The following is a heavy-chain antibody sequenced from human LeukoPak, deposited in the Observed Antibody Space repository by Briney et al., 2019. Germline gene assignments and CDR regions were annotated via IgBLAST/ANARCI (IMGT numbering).Heavy chain of an antibody. CDR2: IIPIFGTA. CDR1: GGTFSSYA. J-gene: IGHJ2*01. Sequence: GASVKVSCKASGGTFSSYAISWVRQAPGQGLEWMGGIIPIFGTANYAQKFQGRVTITADESTSTAYMELSSLRSEDTAVYYCARAVVDDSSGYSSYWYFDLWGRGTLVTVSS. V-gene: IGHV1-69*13. CDR3: ARAVVDDSSGYSSYWYFDL. D-gene: IGHD3-22*01.